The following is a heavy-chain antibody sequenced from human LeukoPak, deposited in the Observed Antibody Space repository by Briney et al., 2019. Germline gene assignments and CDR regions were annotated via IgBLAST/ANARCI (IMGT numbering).Heavy chain of an antibody. J-gene: IGHJ5*02. D-gene: IGHD2-2*01. CDR1: GDSVSNNSAA. CDR3: ARDFCSSSNCPNNWIDP. CDR2: TYYRSKWYN. V-gene: IGHV6-1*01. Sequence: SQTLSLTCAISGDSVSNNSAAWNWLRQSPSRGLEWLGRTYYRSKWYNNYAISVKSRITINPDTSKNQFSLQLNSVTPEDTAVYYCARDFCSSSNCPNNWIDPWGQGTLVTVSS.